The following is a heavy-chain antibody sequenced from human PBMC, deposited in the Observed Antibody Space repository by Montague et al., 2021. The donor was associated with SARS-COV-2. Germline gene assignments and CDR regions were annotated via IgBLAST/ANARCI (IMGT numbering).Heavy chain of an antibody. CDR1: GGSFSRYF. D-gene: IGHD2-21*01. CDR2: ISPTGST. J-gene: IGHJ4*02. V-gene: IGHV4-34*09. Sequence: TLSLTCDVYGGSFSRYFWSWICQPPGRGPELIGHISPTGSTRYNPSLKSRVTISVDTSKNQFSLRLSSVTAADTAVYYCARARTSLIVVVNEFDYWGQGTLVTVSS. CDR3: ARARTSLIVVVNEFDY.